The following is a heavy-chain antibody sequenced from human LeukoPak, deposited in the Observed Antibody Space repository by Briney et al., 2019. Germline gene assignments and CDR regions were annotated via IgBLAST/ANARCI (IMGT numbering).Heavy chain of an antibody. J-gene: IGHJ4*02. CDR1: GYSFTSYW. CDR3: ARRDYYGSGSYLTYYFDY. Sequence: GESLKISCKGSGYSFTSYWIGWVRQMPGKGLEWMGIIYPGDSDTRYSPSFQGQVTISADKSISTAYLQWSSLKAPDTAMYYCARRDYYGSGSYLTYYFDYWGQGTLVTVSS. CDR2: IYPGDSDT. D-gene: IGHD3-10*01. V-gene: IGHV5-51*01.